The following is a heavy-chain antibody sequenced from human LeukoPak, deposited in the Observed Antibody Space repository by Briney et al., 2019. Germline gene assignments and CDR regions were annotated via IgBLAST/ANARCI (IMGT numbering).Heavy chain of an antibody. CDR3: AKDSRGAAFWGEFDH. V-gene: IGHV3-43*02. D-gene: IGHD3-16*01. Sequence: QPGGSLRLSCAASGFSFEDYAMHWVRQTPGKGLEWVSLISRDGSTIHYADSVKGRLTISRDNRKNSLYLQMNSLRTEDTASYFCAKDSRGAAFWGEFDHWGQGTLVTVSS. CDR1: GFSFEDYA. J-gene: IGHJ4*02. CDR2: ISRDGSTI.